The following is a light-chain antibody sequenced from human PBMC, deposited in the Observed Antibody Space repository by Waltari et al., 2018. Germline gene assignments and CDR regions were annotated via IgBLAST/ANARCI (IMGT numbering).Light chain of an antibody. J-gene: IGLJ2*01. V-gene: IGLV2-8*01. Sequence: QSALTQPPSASGSPGQPVTISCTGTSSAVGGYNYVPWYQQHHGKAPTLIIYEVTNRPSGVPDRFSGSKSGNTASLTVSGLQADDEADYYCNSYAGRNRLGVFGGGTKVTVL. CDR1: SSAVGGYNY. CDR2: EVT. CDR3: NSYAGRNRLGV.